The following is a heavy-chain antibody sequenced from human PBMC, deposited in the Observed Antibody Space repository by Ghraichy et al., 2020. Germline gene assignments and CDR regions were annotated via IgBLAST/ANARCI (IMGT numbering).Heavy chain of an antibody. CDR2: IRYDGSNK. V-gene: IGHV3-30*02. D-gene: IGHD2-2*01. J-gene: IGHJ4*02. CDR3: ANRGYCTSTRCYAGGDY. Sequence: GGSLRLSCAASGFTFSSYGMHWVRQAPGKGLEWVAFIRYDGSNKYYADSGKGRFTISRDNSKNKLYLQMNSLRAEDMAVYYCANRGYCTSTRCYAGGDYWGQGTLVTVSS. CDR1: GFTFSSYG.